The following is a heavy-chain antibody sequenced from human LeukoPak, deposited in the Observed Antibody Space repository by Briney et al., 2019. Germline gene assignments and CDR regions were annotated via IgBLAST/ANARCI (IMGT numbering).Heavy chain of an antibody. CDR3: ARDNSVRDEAWWSNP. CDR2: ISPSGGST. J-gene: IGHJ5*02. V-gene: IGHV1-46*01. CDR1: GYTFTSNY. Sequence: ASVKVSCKAFGYTFTSNYMHWVRQAPGQGPEWMGVISPSGGSTTYAQKFQGRVTLTRDMSTSTDYLELSSLRSEDTAVYYCARDNSVRDEAWWSNPWGQGTLVTVSS. D-gene: IGHD5-24*01.